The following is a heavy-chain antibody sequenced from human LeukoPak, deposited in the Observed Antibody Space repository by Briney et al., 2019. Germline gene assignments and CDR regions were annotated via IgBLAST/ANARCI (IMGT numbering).Heavy chain of an antibody. V-gene: IGHV1-2*02. CDR3: ARDYDFWSGGRKKRDGKDAFDI. J-gene: IGHJ3*02. CDR2: INPNSGGT. Sequence: ASVKVSCKASGYTFTGYYMHWVRQAPGQGLEWMGWINPNSGGTNYAQKFQGRVTMTRDTSISTAYMELSRLRSDDTAVYYCARDYDFWSGGRKKRDGKDAFDIWGQGTMVTVSS. D-gene: IGHD3-3*01. CDR1: GYTFTGYY.